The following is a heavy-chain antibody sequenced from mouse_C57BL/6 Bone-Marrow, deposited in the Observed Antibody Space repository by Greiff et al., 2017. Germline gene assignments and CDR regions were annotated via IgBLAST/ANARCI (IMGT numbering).Heavy chain of an antibody. Sequence: EVKLVESGGGLVQPGGSLKLSCAASGFTFSDYYMYWVRQTPEQRLEWVAYICNGGGSTYYPDTVKGRFTFSRDNAKNTLYLQMSRLKSEDTDMYSCARRADYYGSSYFDYWGQGTTLTVSS. D-gene: IGHD1-1*01. CDR1: GFTFSDYY. CDR2: ICNGGGST. CDR3: ARRADYYGSSYFDY. V-gene: IGHV5-12*01. J-gene: IGHJ2*01.